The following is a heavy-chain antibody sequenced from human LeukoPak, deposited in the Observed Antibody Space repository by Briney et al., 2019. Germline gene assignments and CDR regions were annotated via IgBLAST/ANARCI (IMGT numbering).Heavy chain of an antibody. D-gene: IGHD3-10*01. CDR3: ARDRYYGSGSWSYWFDP. V-gene: IGHV3-30*04. J-gene: IGHJ5*02. Sequence: GGSLRLPCAPSGFTFRSYAMLGVRGAPGGGGEWVAVISYDGRNKYYAEPVKRRFTISTDNSKNTLYLQMNSLRAEDTAVYYCARDRYYGSGSWSYWFDPWGQGTLVTVSS. CDR1: GFTFRSYA. CDR2: ISYDGRNK.